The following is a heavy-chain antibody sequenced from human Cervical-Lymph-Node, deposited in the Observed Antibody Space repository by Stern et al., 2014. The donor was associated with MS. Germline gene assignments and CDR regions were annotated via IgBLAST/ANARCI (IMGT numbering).Heavy chain of an antibody. D-gene: IGHD4-11*01. V-gene: IGHV4-39*02. Sequence: QLQLQESGPGLVKPSETLSLTCTVSGGSITNRDYWGWIRQSPGKGLEWIGSVYYSGITYYRPSLKSRATISLDTSRNPFFLRLTSVTATDTAVYFCARGVTAVTNYVPNWCFDLWGRGTLVTVSS. CDR2: VYYSGIT. CDR1: GGSITNRDY. CDR3: ARGVTAVTNYVPNWCFDL. J-gene: IGHJ2*01.